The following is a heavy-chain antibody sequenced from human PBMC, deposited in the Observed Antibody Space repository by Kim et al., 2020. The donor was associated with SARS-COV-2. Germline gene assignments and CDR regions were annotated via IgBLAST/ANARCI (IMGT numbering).Heavy chain of an antibody. D-gene: IGHD3-3*01. CDR1: GFTFSTYS. Sequence: GGSLRLSCSASGFTFSTYSMNWVRQAPGKGLEWVSSISGSTSYIYYADSVKGRFTISRDNAKNSLYLQMNSLRAEDTAVYYCARVRPFGFLEWLSFFDYWGQGTLVTVSS. V-gene: IGHV3-21*01. CDR2: ISGSTSYI. J-gene: IGHJ4*02. CDR3: ARVRPFGFLEWLSFFDY.